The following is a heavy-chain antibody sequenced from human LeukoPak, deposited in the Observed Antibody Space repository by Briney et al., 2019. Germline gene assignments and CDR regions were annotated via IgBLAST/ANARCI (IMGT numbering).Heavy chain of an antibody. CDR2: IRGGGSST. Sequence: GGSLRLSCAASGFTFSSYAISWVRQGPGKGLEWVSFIRGGGSSTYYADSVKGRFTISRDNSKNMLFLQMSSLRAEDTAIYYCAKSICGDFDAFDVWGQGTMVTVSS. CDR3: AKSICGDFDAFDV. CDR1: GFTFSSYA. D-gene: IGHD4-17*01. V-gene: IGHV3-23*01. J-gene: IGHJ3*01.